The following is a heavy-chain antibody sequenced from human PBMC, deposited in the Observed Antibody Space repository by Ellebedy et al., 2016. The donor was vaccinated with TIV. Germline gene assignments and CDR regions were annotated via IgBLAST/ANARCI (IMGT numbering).Heavy chain of an antibody. CDR3: ARDEEVSGPVGKFDY. Sequence: GESLKISCAASGFIFSRYEMNWVRQAPGKGLEWLSYISSSGSTIYYADSVKGRFTISRDNAKNSLYLQMNSLRAEDTAAYYCARDEEVSGPVGKFDYWGQGILVTVSS. CDR2: ISSSGSTI. CDR1: GFIFSRYE. V-gene: IGHV3-48*03. J-gene: IGHJ4*02. D-gene: IGHD6-19*01.